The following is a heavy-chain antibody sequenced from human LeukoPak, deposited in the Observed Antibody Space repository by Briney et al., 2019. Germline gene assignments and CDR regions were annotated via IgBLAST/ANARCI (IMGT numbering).Heavy chain of an antibody. CDR2: ISSDGTNK. CDR1: AFTFSTYV. CDR3: AKSGHSSTWHYFDY. V-gene: IGHV3-30*18. D-gene: IGHD2-2*01. Sequence: GGSPRLSCAASAFTFSTYVMHWVRQAPGKGLEWVASISSDGTNKYYADSVKGRFTISRDNSKNTLDLQMNSLRVEDTAVYYCAKSGHSSTWHYFDYWGQGTLVTVSS. J-gene: IGHJ4*02.